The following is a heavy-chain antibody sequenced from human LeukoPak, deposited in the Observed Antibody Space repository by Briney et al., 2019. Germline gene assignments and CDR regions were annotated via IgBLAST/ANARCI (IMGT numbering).Heavy chain of an antibody. D-gene: IGHD3-10*01. J-gene: IGHJ6*02. Sequence: PGGSLRLSCAASGFTFSSYAMSWVRQAPGKGLEWVSAISGSGGSTYYADSVKGRFTISRDNSKNTLYLQMNSLRAEDTAVYYCAKEGASVRGVIWGRYYYYYGMDVWGQGTTVTVSS. CDR2: ISGSGGST. CDR3: AKEGASVRGVIWGRYYYYYGMDV. CDR1: GFTFSSYA. V-gene: IGHV3-23*01.